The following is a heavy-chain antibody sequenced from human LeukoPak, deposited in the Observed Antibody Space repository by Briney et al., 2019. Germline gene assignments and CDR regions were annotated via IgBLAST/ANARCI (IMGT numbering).Heavy chain of an antibody. V-gene: IGHV1-69*04. CDR2: IIPILGIA. Sequence: ASVKVSCKASEGTFSSYAISWVRQPPGQGLGWMGRIIPILGIASCAKKFQGRVTITADKSTSTANMELSSLRSEDTAVYYCASTGGGLAAAQQYFQHWGQGTLVTVSS. CDR1: EGTFSSYA. D-gene: IGHD6-13*01. J-gene: IGHJ1*01. CDR3: ASTGGGLAAAQQYFQH.